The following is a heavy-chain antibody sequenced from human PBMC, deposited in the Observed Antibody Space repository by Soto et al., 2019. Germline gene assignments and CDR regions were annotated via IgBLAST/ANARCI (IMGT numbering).Heavy chain of an antibody. CDR2: VISASGSG. J-gene: IGHJ1*01. V-gene: IGHV1-69*06. D-gene: IGHD5-18*01. CDR3: ARVGSRDAYNYVLDQ. Sequence: QVQVVQSGAEVKKPGSSVKISCTASGRIFSSFPTSWVRQCPGQGLEWMGGVISASGSGTYAPKFQGRVTMTAVNSAGIGYMELTSLTSEDTAIYYCARVGSRDAYNYVLDQWGPGTMVTVSS. CDR1: GRIFSSFP.